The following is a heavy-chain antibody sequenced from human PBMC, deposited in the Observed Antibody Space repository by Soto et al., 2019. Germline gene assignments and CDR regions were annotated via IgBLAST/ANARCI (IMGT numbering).Heavy chain of an antibody. Sequence: EVQLVESGGGLVRPGGSLRLSCAASGFTFSSYSMNWVRQAPGKGLEWVSSISGSSSYIYYADSVRGRFTISRDNAKNSLHLQMDGLRAEDTAVYYCARDPRVQLLQDTYDGLDVWGQGTTVTVSS. CDR1: GFTFSSYS. V-gene: IGHV3-21*01. CDR2: ISGSSSYI. J-gene: IGHJ6*02. CDR3: ARDPRVQLLQDTYDGLDV. D-gene: IGHD2-2*01.